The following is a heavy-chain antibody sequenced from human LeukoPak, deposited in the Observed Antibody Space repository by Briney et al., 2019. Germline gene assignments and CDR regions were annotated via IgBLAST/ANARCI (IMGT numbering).Heavy chain of an antibody. J-gene: IGHJ4*02. D-gene: IGHD4-11*01. CDR3: AKGGSSYSEMDY. CDR2: LSASGGLT. Sequence: GGSLRLSCAASGFTFSSYAMSWVRQAPGKGLEWVSGLSASGGLTYYADSVKGRFTISRDNSKNTLSLQTNSQTANDPAVTYCAKGGSSYSEMDYWGQGTLVTVSS. CDR1: GFTFSSYA. V-gene: IGHV3-23*01.